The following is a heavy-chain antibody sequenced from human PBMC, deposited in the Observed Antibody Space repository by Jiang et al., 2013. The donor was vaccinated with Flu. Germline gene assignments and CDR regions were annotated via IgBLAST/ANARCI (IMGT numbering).Heavy chain of an antibody. V-gene: IGHV1-18*04. CDR1: GYTFTNYG. Sequence: SGAEVKKPGASVEVSCKASGYTFTNYGFSWVRQAPGQGLEYMGWISPYNGKTFYAHSLQGRVTMTTDASTTTAYMELRNLTSDDTAFYYCTRASPTVDFDAFDLWGQGTLVTVSS. CDR3: TRASPTVDFDAFDL. D-gene: IGHD4-11*01. J-gene: IGHJ3*01. CDR2: ISPYNGKT.